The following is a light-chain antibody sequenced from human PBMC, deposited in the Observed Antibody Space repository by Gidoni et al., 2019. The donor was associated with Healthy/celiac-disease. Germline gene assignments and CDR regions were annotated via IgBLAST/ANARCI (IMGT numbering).Light chain of an antibody. CDR1: QSLSSC. J-gene: IGKJ1*01. Sequence: DIQMTQSPSTLSASVGDRVTITCRARQSLSSCLYWYQQKPGKAPTLLLYDASSLESGVPTLCSGSCSAAAFFPLIISLQPAYVVTYYCQHYNSYPWTFGQGTKVEIK. V-gene: IGKV1-5*01. CDR2: DAS. CDR3: QHYNSYPWT.